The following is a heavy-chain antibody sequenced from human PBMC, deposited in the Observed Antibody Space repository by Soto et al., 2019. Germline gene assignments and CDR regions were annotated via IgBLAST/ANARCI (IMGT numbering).Heavy chain of an antibody. CDR2: MYDSGST. CDR1: GGTISSSY. Sequence: SETLSLTCTVSGGTISSSYWSWIRQPPGKGLEWIGYMYDSGSTNYNPSLRSRVTISVDTSKKQFSLKLSSVTAADTAVYYCARGSGNYYYYDMDVWGQGTTVTVSS. V-gene: IGHV4-59*01. D-gene: IGHD1-26*01. CDR3: ARGSGNYYYYDMDV. J-gene: IGHJ6*02.